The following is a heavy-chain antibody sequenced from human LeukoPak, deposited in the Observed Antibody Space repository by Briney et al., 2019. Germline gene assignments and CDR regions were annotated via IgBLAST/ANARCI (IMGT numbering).Heavy chain of an antibody. CDR1: GGTFSSYA. J-gene: IGHJ4*02. CDR3: ARDQSVAGPTTFDY. Sequence: SVKVSCKASGGTFSSYAINWVRQAPAQGLEWMGRIIPILGIANYAQKFQGRVTITADKSTSTAYMELSSLRSEDTAVYYCARDQSVAGPTTFDYWGQGTLVTVSS. D-gene: IGHD6-19*01. CDR2: IIPILGIA. V-gene: IGHV1-69*04.